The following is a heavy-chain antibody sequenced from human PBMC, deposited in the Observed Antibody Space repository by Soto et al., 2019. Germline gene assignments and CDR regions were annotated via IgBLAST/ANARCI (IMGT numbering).Heavy chain of an antibody. D-gene: IGHD1-26*01. V-gene: IGHV4-31*03. CDR1: GGSISSGGYY. CDR3: ARDIGGSYGRHTFDY. CDR2: IYYSGST. J-gene: IGHJ4*02. Sequence: TVSLTCTVSGGSISSGGYYWSGIRQHPGKGLEWIGYIYYSGSTYYNPSLKSRVTISVDTSKNQFSLKLSSVTAADTAGYYCARDIGGSYGRHTFDYWGQGLLVTVFS.